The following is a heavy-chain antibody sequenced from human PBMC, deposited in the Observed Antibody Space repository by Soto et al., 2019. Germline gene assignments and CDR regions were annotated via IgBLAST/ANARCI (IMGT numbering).Heavy chain of an antibody. CDR2: IVVGSGNT. V-gene: IGHV1-58*02. D-gene: IGHD3-3*01. Sequence: EASVKVSCKASGFTFTSSAMQWVRQARGQRLEWIGWIVVGSGNTNYAQEFQERVTITRDMSTSTAYIELSSLRSEDTAVYYCAALIYYDFWSGPPYPPPGAYYYMDVWGKGTTVTVSS. CDR1: GFTFTSSA. J-gene: IGHJ6*03. CDR3: AALIYYDFWSGPPYPPPGAYYYMDV.